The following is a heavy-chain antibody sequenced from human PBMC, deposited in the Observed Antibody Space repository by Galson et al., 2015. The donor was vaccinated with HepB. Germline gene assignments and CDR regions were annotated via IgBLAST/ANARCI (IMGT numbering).Heavy chain of an antibody. V-gene: IGHV5-10-1*04. D-gene: IGHD6-19*01. CDR3: ARRSLAVAGTGILVAVFDI. CDR1: GYTFSSYS. Sequence: QSGAEVKKAGESLRISCQGSGYTFSSYSISWVRQRPGKGLEWMGKIDPDDSYTIDSPSFQGQVTISADKSINTAFLQWSSLKASDTAMYYCARRSLAVAGTGILVAVFDIWGQGTMVTVSS. CDR2: IDPDDSYT. J-gene: IGHJ3*02.